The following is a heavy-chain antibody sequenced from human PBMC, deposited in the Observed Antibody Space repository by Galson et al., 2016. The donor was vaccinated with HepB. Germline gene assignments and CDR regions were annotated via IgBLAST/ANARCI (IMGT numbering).Heavy chain of an antibody. V-gene: IGHV4-30-2*01. CDR2: ISHSGST. CDR1: GGSITTVGYA. J-gene: IGHJ5*02. D-gene: IGHD3-3*01. Sequence: TLSLTCAVSGGSITTVGYAWSWIRQPPGKGLEWIGYISHSGSTYSNPSLKSRVTISVDTSKNQFSLKLSSVTAADTAVYYCARDGRADYDFWSGYSNWFDPWGQGTLVTVSS. CDR3: ARDGRADYDFWSGYSNWFDP.